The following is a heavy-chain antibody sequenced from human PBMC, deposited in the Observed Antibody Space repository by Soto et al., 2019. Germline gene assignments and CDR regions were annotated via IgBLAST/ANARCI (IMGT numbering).Heavy chain of an antibody. Sequence: EVQLVESGGGLVQPGGSLRLSCAASGFTFSIYSMNWVRQAPGKGLEWISYINSGSSTIYYADSVRGRFTLSRDNAKNSLYLQKNSLSAEETAVYYCARYDCNTPPCTQDPFDIWGQGTMVTVSS. CDR1: GFTFSIYS. J-gene: IGHJ3*02. V-gene: IGHV3-48*01. CDR2: INSGSSTI. D-gene: IGHD3-3*01. CDR3: ARYDCNTPPCTQDPFDI.